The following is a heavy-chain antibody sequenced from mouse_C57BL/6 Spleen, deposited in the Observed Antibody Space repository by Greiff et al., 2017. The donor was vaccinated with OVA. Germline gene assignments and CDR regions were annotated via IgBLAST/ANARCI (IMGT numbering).Heavy chain of an antibody. CDR1: GFTFSDYY. V-gene: IGHV5-12*01. Sequence: DVKLQESGGGLVQPGGSLKLSCAASGFTFSDYYMYWVRQTPEKRLEWVAYISNGGGSTYYPDTVKGRFTISRDNAKNTLYLQMSRLKSEDTAMYYCARHERTGYYFDYWGQGTTLTVSS. CDR3: ARHERTGYYFDY. J-gene: IGHJ2*01. D-gene: IGHD4-1*01. CDR2: ISNGGGST.